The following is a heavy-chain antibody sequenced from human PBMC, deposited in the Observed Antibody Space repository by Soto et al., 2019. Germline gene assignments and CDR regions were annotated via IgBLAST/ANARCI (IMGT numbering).Heavy chain of an antibody. CDR1: GYTFSSYD. J-gene: IGHJ6*04. CDR3: ARGFLIAAAGTNYYYGMDV. Sequence: ASVKVSCKASGYTFSSYDINWVRQATGQGLEWMGWMNPNSGNTGYAQKFQGRVTMTRNTSISTAYMELSSLRSEDTAVYYCARGFLIAAAGTNYYYGMDVWGEGTTVTVSS. D-gene: IGHD6-13*01. V-gene: IGHV1-8*01. CDR2: MNPNSGNT.